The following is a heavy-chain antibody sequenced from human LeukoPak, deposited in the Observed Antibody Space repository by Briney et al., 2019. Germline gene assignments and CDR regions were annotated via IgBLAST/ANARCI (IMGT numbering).Heavy chain of an antibody. CDR3: AREGHYCTNGVCYTYYYMDV. Sequence: ASVKVSCKASGYRFSDYYLHWVRQAPGQGLEWMGIINPSGGSTSYAQKFQGRVTMTRDMSTSTVYMELSSLRSEDTAVYYCAREGHYCTNGVCYTYYYMDVWGKGTTVTVSS. D-gene: IGHD2-8*01. J-gene: IGHJ6*03. V-gene: IGHV1-46*01. CDR1: GYRFSDYY. CDR2: INPSGGST.